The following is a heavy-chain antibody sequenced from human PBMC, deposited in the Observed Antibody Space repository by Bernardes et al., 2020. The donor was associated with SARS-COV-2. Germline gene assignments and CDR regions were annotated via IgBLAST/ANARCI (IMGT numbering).Heavy chain of an antibody. J-gene: IGHJ6*01. V-gene: IGHV3-20*04. CDR1: GFTFNDYG. D-gene: IGHD3-22*01. CDR2: INWNGGST. CDR3: ATVMAYYDSSHYSAINTLDYY. Sequence: GGSLRLSCAASGFTFNDYGMSWVRQAPGKGLEWVSGINWNGGSTGYADSVKGRFTISRDNAKNSLYLQMNSLRAEDTALYYCATVMAYYDSSHYSAINTLDYY.